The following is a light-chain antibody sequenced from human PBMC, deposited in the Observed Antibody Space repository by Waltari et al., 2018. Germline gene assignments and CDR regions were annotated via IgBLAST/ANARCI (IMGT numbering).Light chain of an antibody. Sequence: EIVLTQSPGTLSLSPGERATLPCRASETTTNYFAWYQQKPGQAPRLLIFHASRRATDIPDRFSGSGYGTDFTLTISRVEPEDCAVYYCQQYGSQVSWTFGQGTKVEI. CDR2: HAS. CDR3: QQYGSQVSWT. CDR1: ETTTNY. J-gene: IGKJ1*01. V-gene: IGKV3-20*01.